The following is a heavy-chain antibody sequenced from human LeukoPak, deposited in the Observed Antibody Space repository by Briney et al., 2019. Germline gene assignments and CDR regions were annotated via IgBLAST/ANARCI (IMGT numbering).Heavy chain of an antibody. V-gene: IGHV3-30*18. CDR1: GFTFSSYG. Sequence: GRSLRLSCAASGFTFSSYGMHWVRQAPGKGLEWVAVISYDGSNKYYADSVKGRFAISRDNSKNTLYLQMNSLRAEDTAVYYCAKDMFRYSSGDAFDIWGQGTTVTVSS. J-gene: IGHJ3*02. CDR2: ISYDGSNK. D-gene: IGHD6-19*01. CDR3: AKDMFRYSSGDAFDI.